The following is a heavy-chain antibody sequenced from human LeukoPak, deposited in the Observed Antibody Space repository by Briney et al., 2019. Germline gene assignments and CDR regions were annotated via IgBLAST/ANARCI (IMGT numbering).Heavy chain of an antibody. CDR2: ISAYSGNT. V-gene: IGHV1-18*01. J-gene: IGHJ4*02. Sequence: ASVKVSCKASGYTFTSYGISWVRQAPGQGLEWMGWISAYSGNTNYAQKLQGRVTMTTDTSTSTAYMELRSLRSDDTAVYYCARVEYYDSSGYDFDYWGQGTLVTVSS. D-gene: IGHD3-22*01. CDR3: ARVEYYDSSGYDFDY. CDR1: GYTFTSYG.